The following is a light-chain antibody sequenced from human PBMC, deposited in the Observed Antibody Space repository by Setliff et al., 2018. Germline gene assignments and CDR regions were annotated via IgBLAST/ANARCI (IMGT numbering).Light chain of an antibody. CDR3: QSYDSSLSGLDV. J-gene: IGLJ1*01. CDR1: SSNIGAGDD. CDR2: GNS. Sequence: QSVLTQPPSVSGAPGQRVTISCTGSSSNIGAGDDVHWYQRLPGTAPKLLIYGNSNRPSGVPDRFSGSKSGTSASLAITGLQAEDEADYYCQSYDSSLSGLDVFGTGTKVTVL. V-gene: IGLV1-40*01.